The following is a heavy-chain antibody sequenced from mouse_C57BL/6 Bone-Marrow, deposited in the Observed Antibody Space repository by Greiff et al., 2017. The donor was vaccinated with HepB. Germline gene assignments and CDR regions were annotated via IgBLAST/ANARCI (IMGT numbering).Heavy chain of an antibody. D-gene: IGHD2-14*01. CDR3: ATLEKYDFDY. Sequence: VQLQQPGAELVRPGSSVKLSCKASGYTFTSYWMHWVKQRPVQGLEWIGNIDPSDSETHYNQKFKDKATLTVDKSSSTAYMQLSSLTSEDSAVYYCATLEKYDFDYWGQGTTLTVSS. CDR2: IDPSDSET. V-gene: IGHV1-52*01. CDR1: GYTFTSYW. J-gene: IGHJ2*01.